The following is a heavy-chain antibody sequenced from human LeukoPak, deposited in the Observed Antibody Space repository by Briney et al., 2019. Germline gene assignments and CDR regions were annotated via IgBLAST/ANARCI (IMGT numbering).Heavy chain of an antibody. D-gene: IGHD5-24*01. CDR1: GFTFNTYA. V-gene: IGHV3-23*01. CDR3: AKDQDGYNYRVFDY. Sequence: PGGSLRLSCAASGFTFNTYAMSWVRQAPGKGLEWVSGISGSGGNTYYADSVKGRFTISRDNSKNTLYLQMNSLRAEDTAVYYCAKDQDGYNYRVFDYWGQGSLVTVSS. CDR2: ISGSGGNT. J-gene: IGHJ4*02.